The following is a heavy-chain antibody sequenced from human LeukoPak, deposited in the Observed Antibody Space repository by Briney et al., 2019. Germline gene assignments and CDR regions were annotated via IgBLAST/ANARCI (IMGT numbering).Heavy chain of an antibody. Sequence: GGSLRLSCAASGFTFSSYEMNWVRQAPGKGLEWVSSISSSSSYIYYADSVKGRFTISRDNAKNSLYLQMNSLRAEDTAVYYCARDWGDDDYDRNWFDPWGQGTLVTVSS. CDR3: ARDWGDDDYDRNWFDP. V-gene: IGHV3-21*01. J-gene: IGHJ5*02. CDR1: GFTFSSYE. CDR2: ISSSSSYI. D-gene: IGHD4-17*01.